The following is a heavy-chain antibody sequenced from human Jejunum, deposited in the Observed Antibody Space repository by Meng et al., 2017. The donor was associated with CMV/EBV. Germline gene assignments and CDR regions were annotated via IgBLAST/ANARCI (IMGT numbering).Heavy chain of an antibody. CDR3: GRDSMKGGGFDY. CDR1: GFTFSDHY. Sequence: SGFTFSDHYRDWFRRAPGKGLKWVARIKDKANSYITEYAASVRDRFTISRDDPKTSLFLQMSSLKAEDTAMYYCGRDSMKGGGFDYWGQGALVTVSS. CDR2: IKDKANSYIT. V-gene: IGHV3-72*01. J-gene: IGHJ4*02. D-gene: IGHD3-10*01.